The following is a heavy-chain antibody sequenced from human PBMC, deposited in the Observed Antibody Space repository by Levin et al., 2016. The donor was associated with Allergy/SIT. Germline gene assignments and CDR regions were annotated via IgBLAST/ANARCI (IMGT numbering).Heavy chain of an antibody. CDR1: GFTFSSYA. CDR3: ARNFLGGTNRGDYYYGMDV. V-gene: IGHV3-30-3*01. J-gene: IGHJ6*02. Sequence: GESLKISCAASGFTFSSYAMHWVRQAPGKGLEWVAVISYDGSNKYYADSVKGRFTISRDNSKNTLYLQMNSLRAEDTAVYYCARNFLGGTNRGDYYYGMDVWGQGTTVTVSS. D-gene: IGHD1-7*01. CDR2: ISYDGSNK.